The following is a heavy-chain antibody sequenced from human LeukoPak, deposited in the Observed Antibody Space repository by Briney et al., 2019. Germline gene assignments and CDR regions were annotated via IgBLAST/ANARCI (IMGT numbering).Heavy chain of an antibody. V-gene: IGHV4-39*07. D-gene: IGHD6-13*01. CDR3: ASDSLYSSSLLEDY. CDR1: GGPISSSSYY. J-gene: IGHJ4*02. Sequence: ASETLSLTCTVSGGPISSSSYYWGWIRQPPGKGLEWIVSIYYSGSTYYNPSLKTRVNISVDTSKNQFSLKLSSVAAADTAVYYCASDSLYSSSLLEDYWGQGTLVTVSS. CDR2: IYYSGST.